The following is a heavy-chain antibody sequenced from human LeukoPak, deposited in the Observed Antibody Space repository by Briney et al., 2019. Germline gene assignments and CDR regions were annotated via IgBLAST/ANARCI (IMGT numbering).Heavy chain of an antibody. J-gene: IGHJ4*02. D-gene: IGHD2-15*01. CDR1: GFTFSSHW. V-gene: IGHV3-7*01. CDR2: IKYDGREN. Sequence: GGSLRLSCAASGFTFSSHWVSWVRQAPGKGLEWVANIKYDGRENYYVDSVKGRFTIDRDNSKNTLYLQMNSLRAEDTAVYYCAKDRPLIRYCSGGSCYGGLGYWGQGTLVTVSS. CDR3: AKDRPLIRYCSGGSCYGGLGY.